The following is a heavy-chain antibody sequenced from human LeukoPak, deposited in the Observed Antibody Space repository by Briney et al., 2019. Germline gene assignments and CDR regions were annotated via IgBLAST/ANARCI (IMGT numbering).Heavy chain of an antibody. V-gene: IGHV3-23*01. CDR2: ISGSGGST. CDR1: GFTFSSCA. Sequence: GGSLRLSCAASGFTFSSCAMSWVRQAPGKGLEWVSAISGSGGSTYYADSVKGRFTISRDNSKNTLYLQMNSLRAEDTAVYYCARGGLFCSSTSCYFRTVTHYFDYWGQGTLVTVSS. CDR3: ARGGLFCSSTSCYFRTVTHYFDY. D-gene: IGHD2-2*01. J-gene: IGHJ4*02.